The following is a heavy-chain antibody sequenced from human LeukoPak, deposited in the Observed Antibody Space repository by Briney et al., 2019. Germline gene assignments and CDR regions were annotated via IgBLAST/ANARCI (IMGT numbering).Heavy chain of an antibody. J-gene: IGHJ4*02. Sequence: ASVKVSCKASGYTFTGYYMHWVRQAPGQGLEWMGWINPNSGGTNYAQKFQGRVTMTRDTSISTAYMELSRLRSDDTAVYYWARGSYYDFWSGYRANFDYWGQGTLVTVSS. D-gene: IGHD3-3*01. CDR3: ARGSYYDFWSGYRANFDY. CDR1: GYTFTGYY. CDR2: INPNSGGT. V-gene: IGHV1-2*02.